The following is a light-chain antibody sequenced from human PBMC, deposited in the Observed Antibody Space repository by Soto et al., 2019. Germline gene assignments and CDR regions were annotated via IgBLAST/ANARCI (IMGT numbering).Light chain of an antibody. CDR1: QSISSW. V-gene: IGKV1-5*03. CDR3: QQYNSYPWT. J-gene: IGKJ1*01. CDR2: KAS. Sequence: DIQMTQSPSTLSASVGDRVTITCRASQSISSWLAWYQQKPGKAPKLLTYKASSLESGVPSRFSGSGSGTEFTLTISSPQPDDFATYYCQQYNSYPWTFGQGTKVEIK.